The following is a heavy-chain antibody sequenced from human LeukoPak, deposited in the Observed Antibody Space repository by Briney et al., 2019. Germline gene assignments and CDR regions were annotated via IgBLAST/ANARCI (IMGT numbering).Heavy chain of an antibody. CDR3: AREGSGWYEGGVDY. CDR2: INTNTGNP. Sequence: ASVKVSCKVSGYTSSSYTMNWVRQAPGQGLEWMGWINTNTGNPTYAQGFTGRFVFSLDTSVSTAYLQISSLKAEDTAVYYCAREGSGWYEGGVDYWGQGTLVSVSS. CDR1: GYTSSSYT. J-gene: IGHJ4*02. V-gene: IGHV7-4-1*02. D-gene: IGHD6-19*01.